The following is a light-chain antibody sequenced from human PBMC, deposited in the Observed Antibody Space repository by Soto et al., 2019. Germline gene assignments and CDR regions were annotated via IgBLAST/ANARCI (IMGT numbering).Light chain of an antibody. J-gene: IGLJ1*01. CDR1: SSDVGGYNY. CDR2: EVS. Sequence: QSALTQPASVSGSPGQSITISCTGTSSDVGGYNYVSWYQQHPGKAPKLMIYEVSNRPSGVSNRFSGSKSGNTASLTISGLQAEDEADYYFSSYTSSSTLVFGTGTKLTFL. CDR3: SSYTSSSTLV. V-gene: IGLV2-14*01.